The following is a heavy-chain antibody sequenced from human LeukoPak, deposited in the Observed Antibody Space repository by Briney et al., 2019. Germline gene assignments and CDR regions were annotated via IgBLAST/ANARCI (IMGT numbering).Heavy chain of an antibody. CDR2: IYYVRNT. Sequence: SETLSLTCSVSGGSVGSAGYYWSWIRQPPGGGLEWIGYIYYVRNTNYNPSLKSRVTISVDTSKNQFSLKLSSVTAADTAVSYCARGLRYDYVWGSYRYSPYGMDVWGQGTTVTVSS. CDR1: GGSVGSAGYY. V-gene: IGHV4-61*08. CDR3: ARGLRYDYVWGSYRYSPYGMDV. J-gene: IGHJ6*02. D-gene: IGHD3-16*02.